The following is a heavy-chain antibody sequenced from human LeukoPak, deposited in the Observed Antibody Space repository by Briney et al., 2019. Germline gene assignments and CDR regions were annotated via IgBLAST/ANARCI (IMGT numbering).Heavy chain of an antibody. Sequence: GGSLRLSCSASGFTFSSYAMHWVRQAPGKGLEYVSAISSNGGSTYYADSVKGRFTISRDNSKNTLYLQMSSLRSEDTAVYYCARDRAPAYYDILTGYYLDYWGQGTLVTVSS. CDR3: ARDRAPAYYDILTGYYLDY. D-gene: IGHD3-9*01. CDR2: ISSNGGST. J-gene: IGHJ4*02. V-gene: IGHV3-64*04. CDR1: GFTFSSYA.